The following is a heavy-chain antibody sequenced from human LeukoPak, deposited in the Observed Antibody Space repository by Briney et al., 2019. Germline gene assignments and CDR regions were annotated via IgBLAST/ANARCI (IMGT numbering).Heavy chain of an antibody. Sequence: PSETLSLTCIVSGGSTSSSSYYWGWIRQPPGKGLEWIGSIHYSGSTYYNPSLKSRVTISVDTPKNQFSLKLSSVTAADTAVYYCARRAGSGSTKVFDIWGQGTMVTVSS. CDR2: IHYSGST. CDR3: ARRAGSGSTKVFDI. J-gene: IGHJ3*02. CDR1: GGSTSSSSYY. V-gene: IGHV4-39*01. D-gene: IGHD3-10*01.